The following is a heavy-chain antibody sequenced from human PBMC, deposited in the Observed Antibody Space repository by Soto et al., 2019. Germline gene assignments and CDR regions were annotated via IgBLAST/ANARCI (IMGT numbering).Heavy chain of an antibody. CDR2: IVPIFGTT. J-gene: IGHJ6*02. V-gene: IGHV1-69*12. CDR1: GGTFSNYA. Sequence: QVQLVQSGAEVKKPGSSVKVSCKVSGGTFSNYAIDWVRLAPGHGLEWMGGIVPIFGTTYYTQKFQGRATIIADASTTTAYLEMSSLRSEDKAIYYCARVEAVAGLYNYHGLDVWGQGTAVTVSS. CDR3: ARVEAVAGLYNYHGLDV. D-gene: IGHD6-19*01.